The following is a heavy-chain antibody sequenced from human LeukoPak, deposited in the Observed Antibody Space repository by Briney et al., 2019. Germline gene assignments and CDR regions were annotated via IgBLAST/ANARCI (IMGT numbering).Heavy chain of an antibody. V-gene: IGHV3-23*01. CDR1: GFTLGNYA. CDR3: ARDRLQHCTRASCYLGYYDFLGSEI. D-gene: IGHD2-2*01. CDR2: TSGSGEIT. Sequence: GGSLRLSWAASGFTLGNYAMSWVRQTPGKGLEWVSVTSGSGEITSHAESVKGRFTISRDNSNTAVYLQMDSLRAEHTAIYHCARDRLQHCTRASCYLGYYDFLGSEIWGQATMLTVSS. J-gene: IGHJ3*02.